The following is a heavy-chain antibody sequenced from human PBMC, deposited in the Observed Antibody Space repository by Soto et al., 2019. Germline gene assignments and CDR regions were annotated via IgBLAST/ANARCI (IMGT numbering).Heavy chain of an antibody. CDR3: ASWYSSSHGMDV. V-gene: IGHV1-69*13. D-gene: IGHD6-13*01. Sequence: ASVMVSCKASGGTFSSYAIICVRQAPGQGLEWMGGIIPIFGTANYAQKFQGRVTITADESTSTAYMGLSSLRSEDTAVDYCASWYSSSHGMDVWGQGTTVTVS. CDR1: GGTFSSYA. J-gene: IGHJ6*02. CDR2: IIPIFGTA.